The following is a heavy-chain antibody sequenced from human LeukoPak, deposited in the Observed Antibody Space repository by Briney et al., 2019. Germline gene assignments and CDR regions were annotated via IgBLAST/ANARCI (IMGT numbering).Heavy chain of an antibody. CDR2: ISYDGSNK. CDR1: GFTFSSYA. J-gene: IGHJ6*04. D-gene: IGHD6-13*01. V-gene: IGHV3-30*04. CDR3: ARDSDSYSSSWYFYYYCGMDV. Sequence: PGRSLRLSCAASGFTFSSYAMHWVRQAPGKGLEWVAVISYDGSNKYYADSVKGRFTISRDNSKNTLYLQMNSLRAEDTAVYYCARDSDSYSSSWYFYYYCGMDVWGKGTTVTVSS.